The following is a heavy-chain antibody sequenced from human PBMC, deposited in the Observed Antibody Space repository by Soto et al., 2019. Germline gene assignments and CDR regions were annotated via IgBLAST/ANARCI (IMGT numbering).Heavy chain of an antibody. Sequence: GGSLRLSCAASGFTFSSYSMNWVRQAPGKGLEWVSYISSSSSTIYYADSVKGRFTISRDNAKNSLYLQMNSLRAEDTAVYYCAREQASTAFSGLNRNWGQGTLVTVSS. CDR2: ISSSSSTI. J-gene: IGHJ4*02. V-gene: IGHV3-48*01. CDR1: GFTFSSYS. CDR3: AREQASTAFSGLNRN. D-gene: IGHD4-17*01.